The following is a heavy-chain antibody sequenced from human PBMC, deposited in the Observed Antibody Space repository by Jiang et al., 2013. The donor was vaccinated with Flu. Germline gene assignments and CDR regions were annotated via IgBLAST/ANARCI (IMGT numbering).Heavy chain of an antibody. V-gene: IGHV4-59*01. D-gene: IGHD4-11*01. J-gene: IGHJ6*02. Sequence: GPGLVKPSETLSLTCTVSGGSISSYYWSWIRQPPGKGLEWIGYIYYSGSTNYNPSLKSRVTISVDTSKNQFSLKLSSVTAADTAVYYCARGTHDYRYYYYGMDVWGQGTTVTVSS. CDR2: IYYSGST. CDR3: ARGTHDYRYYYYGMDV. CDR1: GGSISSYY.